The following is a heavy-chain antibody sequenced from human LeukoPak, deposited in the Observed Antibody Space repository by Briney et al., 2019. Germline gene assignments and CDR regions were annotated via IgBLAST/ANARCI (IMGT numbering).Heavy chain of an antibody. CDR1: GFTFSSYE. Sequence: PGGSLRLSCAASGFTFSSYEMNWVRQAPGKGLEWVSYISSSGSTIYYADSVKGRFTISRDNAKNSLYLQMNSLRAEDTAVYYCAKSLKVITPIDYWGQGTLVTVSS. V-gene: IGHV3-48*03. CDR3: AKSLKVITPIDY. D-gene: IGHD3-3*01. J-gene: IGHJ4*02. CDR2: ISSSGSTI.